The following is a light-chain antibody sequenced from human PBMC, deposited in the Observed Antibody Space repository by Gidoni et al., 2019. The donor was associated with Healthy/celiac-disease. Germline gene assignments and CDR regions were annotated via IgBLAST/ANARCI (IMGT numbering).Light chain of an antibody. CDR2: DAS. Sequence: EFVFTQSPGTLSLSPGERATLSCGASHSVSSSYLAWYQQTPGLAPRLLIYDASSRATGIPDRFSGSGSGTDFTLTISRLAPEDFAVYYWQQYGSSPLTFGGGTKVEIK. V-gene: IGKV3D-20*01. CDR1: HSVSSSY. J-gene: IGKJ4*01. CDR3: QQYGSSPLT.